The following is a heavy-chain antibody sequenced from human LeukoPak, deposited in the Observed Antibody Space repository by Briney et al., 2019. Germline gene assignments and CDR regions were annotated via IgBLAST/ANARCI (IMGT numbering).Heavy chain of an antibody. CDR1: GGSISSYY. D-gene: IGHD5-24*01. CDR3: ARLKRDGFYFDY. V-gene: IGHV4-4*07. CDR2: IYTSGST. Sequence: PSETLSLTCTVSGGSISSYYWGWIRQPAGKGLEWVGRIYTSGSTNYNPSLKSRVTMSVDTSKNQFSLKLSSVTAADTAVYYCARLKRDGFYFDYWGQGTLVAVSS. J-gene: IGHJ4*02.